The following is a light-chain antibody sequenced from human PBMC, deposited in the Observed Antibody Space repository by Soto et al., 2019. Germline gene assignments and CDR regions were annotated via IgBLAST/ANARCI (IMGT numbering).Light chain of an antibody. Sequence: QSALTQPASVSGSPGQSITISCTGTRSDIGSYNLVSWYQQHPGKAPKLMIYEVTKRPSGVSDRFSGSKSGNTASLTISGLQAEDEADYHCCSYAGSDTLLFGGGTKLTV. CDR3: CSYAGSDTLL. CDR1: RSDIGSYNL. CDR2: EVT. V-gene: IGLV2-23*02. J-gene: IGLJ2*01.